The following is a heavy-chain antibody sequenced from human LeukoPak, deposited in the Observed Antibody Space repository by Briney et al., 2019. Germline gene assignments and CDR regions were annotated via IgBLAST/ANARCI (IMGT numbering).Heavy chain of an antibody. V-gene: IGHV3-23*01. CDR2: ISDSGGGT. J-gene: IGHJ4*02. D-gene: IGHD1-26*01. Sequence: GGSLRLSCAASGFTFSSYAMTWVRQAPGKGLEWVSTISDSGGGTYYADSVKGRFTISRDNSKNTLYLQMNSLRAEDTAVYYCAKYHLGVGACGYWGQGTLVTVSS. CDR1: GFTFSSYA. CDR3: AKYHLGVGACGY.